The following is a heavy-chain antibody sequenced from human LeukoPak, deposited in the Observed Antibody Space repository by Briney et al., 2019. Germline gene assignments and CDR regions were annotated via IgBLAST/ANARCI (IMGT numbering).Heavy chain of an antibody. J-gene: IGHJ4*02. V-gene: IGHV4-34*01. CDR1: GGYFSGYY. CDR3: ARARGMVRNFDY. D-gene: IGHD5-18*01. Sequence: PSETLSLTCAVYGGYFSGYYWSWIRQPPGKGLEWIGEINHSGSTNYNPSLTSRVTISVDTSKNQFSLKLSSVTAADTAVYYCARARGMVRNFDYWGQGTLVTVSS. CDR2: INHSGST.